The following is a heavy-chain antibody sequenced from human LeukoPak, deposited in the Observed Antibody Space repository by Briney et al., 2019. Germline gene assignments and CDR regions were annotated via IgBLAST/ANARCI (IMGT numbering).Heavy chain of an antibody. CDR1: GGTFSSYA. CDR2: INTNTGNP. D-gene: IGHD1-26*01. CDR3: ARVIGGGRYYFDY. J-gene: IGHJ4*02. Sequence: ASVKVSCKASGGTFSSYAISWVRQAPGQGLEWMGWINTNTGNPTYAQGFTGRFVFSLETSVSTAYLQISSLKAEDTAVYYCARVIGGGRYYFDYWGQGTLVTVSS. V-gene: IGHV7-4-1*02.